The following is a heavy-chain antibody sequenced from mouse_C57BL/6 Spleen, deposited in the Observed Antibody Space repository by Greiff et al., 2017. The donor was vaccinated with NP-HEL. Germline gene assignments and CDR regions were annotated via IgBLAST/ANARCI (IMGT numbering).Heavy chain of an antibody. D-gene: IGHD1-1*01. CDR2: IYPGDGDT. CDR1: GYAFSSSW. V-gene: IGHV1-82*01. Sequence: QVQLQQSGPELVKPGASVKISCKASGYAFSSSWMNWVKQRPGKGLEWIGRIYPGDGDTNYNGKFKGKATLTADKSSSTAYMQLSSLTSEDSAVYFCARSYYYGSSYGYVDVWGTGTTVTVSS. J-gene: IGHJ1*03. CDR3: ARSYYYGSSYGYVDV.